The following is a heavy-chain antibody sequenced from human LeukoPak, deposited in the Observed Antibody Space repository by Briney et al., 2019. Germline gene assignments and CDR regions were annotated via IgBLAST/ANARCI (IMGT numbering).Heavy chain of an antibody. D-gene: IGHD6-19*01. CDR2: IYYSGST. J-gene: IGHJ4*02. Sequence: SETLSLTCTVSGGSISSSSYYWGWIRQPPGKGLEWIGSIYYSGSTYYNPSLKSRVTISVDTSKNQFSLKLSSVTAADTAVYYCAKGWQWLVFDYWGQGTLVTVSS. CDR3: AKGWQWLVFDY. V-gene: IGHV4-39*07. CDR1: GGSISSSSYY.